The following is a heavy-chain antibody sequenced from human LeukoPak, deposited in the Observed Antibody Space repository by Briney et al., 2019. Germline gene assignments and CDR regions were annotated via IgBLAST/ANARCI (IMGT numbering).Heavy chain of an antibody. Sequence: SETLSLTCTVSGGSISTYYWSWSRQPPGKGLEWIGYIYYSGSTNYNPSLKSRVTISADTSKNQFSLKLSSVTAADTAVYSCARDYDSSGYRFDYWGQGTLVTVSS. D-gene: IGHD3-22*01. J-gene: IGHJ4*02. CDR1: GGSISTYY. V-gene: IGHV4-59*01. CDR3: ARDYDSSGYRFDY. CDR2: IYYSGST.